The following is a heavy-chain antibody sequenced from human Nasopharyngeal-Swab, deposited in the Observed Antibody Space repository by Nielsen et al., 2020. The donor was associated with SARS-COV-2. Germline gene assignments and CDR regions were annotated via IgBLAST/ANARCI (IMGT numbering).Heavy chain of an antibody. D-gene: IGHD1-26*01. Sequence: GGSLRLSCAASGFTFSSYWMSWVRQAPGKGLEWVANIKQAGSEKYYVDSVKGRFTISRDNAKNSLYLQMNSLRAEDTAVYYCAREVRGSYWPAFDIWGQGTMVTVSS. J-gene: IGHJ3*02. CDR2: IKQAGSEK. CDR3: AREVRGSYWPAFDI. CDR1: GFTFSSYW. V-gene: IGHV3-7*01.